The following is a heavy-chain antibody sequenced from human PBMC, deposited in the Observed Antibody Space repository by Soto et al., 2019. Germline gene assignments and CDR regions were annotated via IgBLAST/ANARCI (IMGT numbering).Heavy chain of an antibody. Sequence: QPGGSLRLSCAASGFTFSSYAMSWVRQAPGKGLERVSAISGSGGSTYYADSVKGRFTISRDNSKNTLYLQMNSLRAEDTAVYYCAKDXPAVVWFGELSPASMDVWGQGTTVTVSS. D-gene: IGHD3-10*01. J-gene: IGHJ6*02. CDR1: GFTFSSYA. CDR2: ISGSGGST. V-gene: IGHV3-23*01. CDR3: AKDXPAVVWFGELSPASMDV.